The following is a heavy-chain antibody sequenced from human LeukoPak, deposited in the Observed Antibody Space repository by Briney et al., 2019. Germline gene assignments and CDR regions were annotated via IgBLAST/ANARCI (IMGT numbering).Heavy chain of an antibody. CDR1: GFTFSSYG. CDR3: AKCVGVAGRCLTSGAQFDY. D-gene: IGHD6-19*01. V-gene: IGHV3-30*18. J-gene: IGHJ4*02. Sequence: PPGGSLRLSCAASGFTFSSYGMHWVRQAPGKGLEWVAVISYDGSNKYYADSVKGRFTISRDNSKNTLYLQMNSLRAEDTAVYYCAKCVGVAGRCLTSGAQFDYWGQGTLVTVSS. CDR2: ISYDGSNK.